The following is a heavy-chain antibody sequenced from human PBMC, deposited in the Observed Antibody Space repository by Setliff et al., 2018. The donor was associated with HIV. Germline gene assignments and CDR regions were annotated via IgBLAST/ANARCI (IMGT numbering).Heavy chain of an antibody. V-gene: IGHV4-59*01. CDR1: GGSMNNYY. J-gene: IGHJ4*02. CDR2: IYETDYT. Sequence: SETLSLTCIVSGGSMNNYYWNWIRETPGKGLEWTGYIYETDYTHYAVSLRSRVTVSMDTSKNQFYLTLRSVTAADRAMYYCAREQIHRGVVAWPLYDFDYWGQGALVTVSS. D-gene: IGHD3-10*01. CDR3: AREQIHRGVVAWPLYDFDY.